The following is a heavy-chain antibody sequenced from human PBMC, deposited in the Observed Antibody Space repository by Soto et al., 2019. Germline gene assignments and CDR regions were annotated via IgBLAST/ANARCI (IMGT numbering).Heavy chain of an antibody. CDR1: GGSIARSNYY. D-gene: IGHD3-10*01. J-gene: IGHJ4*02. CDR2: TYYNGNA. CDR3: ARHFVAVVIKGWGY. V-gene: IGHV4-39*01. Sequence: PSETLSLTCNVSGGSIARSNYYWDWLRQPPGKGLEWIGTTYYNGNAYYNPSLKSRVSMSVDTSKNQFSLKLVSVTAADTAVYYCARHFVAVVIKGWGYWGQGTLVTVSS.